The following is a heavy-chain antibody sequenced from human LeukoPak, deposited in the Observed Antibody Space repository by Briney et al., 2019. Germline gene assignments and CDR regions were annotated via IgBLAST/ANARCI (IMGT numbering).Heavy chain of an antibody. J-gene: IGHJ6*02. CDR2: MNPNSGNT. Sequence: ASVKVSCKASGYTFTSYDINWVRQATGQGLEWMGWMNPNSGNTGYAQKFQGRVTMTRNTSISTAYMELSSLRSGDTAVYYCARGYGSGSGYYYDMDVWGQGTTVTVSS. CDR3: ARGYGSGSGYYYDMDV. D-gene: IGHD3-10*01. V-gene: IGHV1-8*01. CDR1: GYTFTSYD.